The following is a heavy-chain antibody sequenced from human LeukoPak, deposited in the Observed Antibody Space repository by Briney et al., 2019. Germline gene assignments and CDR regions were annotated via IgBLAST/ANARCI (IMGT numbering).Heavy chain of an antibody. Sequence: PGGSLRLSCAASGYTLSSYAMSWVPHAPGKGLEWGSAISGSGGTTDYADSVKGRFTISRDNSKNTLYLQMNSLRAEDTAVYYCAKDPVQYGSSWYGPRFDDWGQGTLVTVSS. J-gene: IGHJ4*02. CDR2: ISGSGGTT. CDR3: AKDPVQYGSSWYGPRFDD. CDR1: GYTLSSYA. V-gene: IGHV3-23*01. D-gene: IGHD6-13*01.